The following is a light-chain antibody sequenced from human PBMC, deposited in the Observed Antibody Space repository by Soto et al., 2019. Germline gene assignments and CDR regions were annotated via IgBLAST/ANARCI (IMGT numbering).Light chain of an antibody. V-gene: IGKV3-15*01. Sequence: VMTQSPATLSVSPGERATLSCRASQSIDTNLAWYQQRPGQPPSLLIYGASTRATGVPARFSGSGSATEFTLTISRLQSEDFAVYYCQQYNSWRTFGQGTKVEIK. CDR1: QSIDTN. CDR2: GAS. J-gene: IGKJ1*01. CDR3: QQYNSWRT.